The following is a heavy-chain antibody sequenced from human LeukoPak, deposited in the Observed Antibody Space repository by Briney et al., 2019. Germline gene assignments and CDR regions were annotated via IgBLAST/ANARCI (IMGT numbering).Heavy chain of an antibody. J-gene: IGHJ5*02. CDR3: TTGRTSSSKDWFDP. V-gene: IGHV3-15*01. Sequence: GGSLRLSCAASGFTFRNAWMSWVRQAPGKGLEWVGRIKDKTGGGTTGYAAPVKGRFTISRDDSKNTLYLQMNSLTLEDTAVYYCTTGRTSSSKDWFDPWGQGTLVTVSS. CDR1: GFTFRNAW. CDR2: IKDKTGGGTT. D-gene: IGHD6-6*01.